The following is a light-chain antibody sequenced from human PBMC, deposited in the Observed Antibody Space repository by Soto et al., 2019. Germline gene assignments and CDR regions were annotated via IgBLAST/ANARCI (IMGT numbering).Light chain of an antibody. J-gene: IGKJ4*01. CDR1: QGINIF. V-gene: IGKV1-9*01. CDR2: AAS. CDR3: QHSYSIPLT. Sequence: DIQLTQSPSFLSASVGDRVTITCRASQGINIFLAWFQQKPGKAPNLLISAASTLQSGVPSRFSGSGSETDFTLTISSLQPEDFASYYCQHSYSIPLTFAGGTKVDIK.